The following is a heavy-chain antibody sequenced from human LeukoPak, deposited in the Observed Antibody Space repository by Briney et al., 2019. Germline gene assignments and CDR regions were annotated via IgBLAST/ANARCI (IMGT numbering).Heavy chain of an antibody. CDR1: GYTFTGYY. D-gene: IGHD3-10*01. J-gene: IGHJ4*02. CDR3: ARYMVRGVPFDY. Sequence: GASVKVSCKASGYTFTGYYMHWVRQAPGQGLEWMGWTNPNSGGTNYAQKFQGRVTMTRDTSISTAYMELSRLRSDDTAVYYCARYMVRGVPFDYWGQGTLVTVSS. V-gene: IGHV1-2*02. CDR2: TNPNSGGT.